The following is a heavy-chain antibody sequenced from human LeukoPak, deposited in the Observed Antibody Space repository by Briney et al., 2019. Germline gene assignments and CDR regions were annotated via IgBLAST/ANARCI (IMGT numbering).Heavy chain of an antibody. J-gene: IGHJ5*02. D-gene: IGHD3-22*01. V-gene: IGHV1-46*01. CDR2: INPSGGST. CDR3: ARNYYYDSSGYYYRRGWFDP. CDR1: GYTFTSYY. Sequence: ASVKVSCKASGYTFTSYYMHWVRQAPGQGLEWMGIINPSGGSTSYAQKFQGRVTITADKSTSTAYMELSSLRSEDTAVYYCARNYYYDSSGYYYRRGWFDPWGQGTLVTVSS.